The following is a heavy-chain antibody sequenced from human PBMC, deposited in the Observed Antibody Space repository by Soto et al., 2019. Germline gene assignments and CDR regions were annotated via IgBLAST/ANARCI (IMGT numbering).Heavy chain of an antibody. CDR1: GGTFSSYA. D-gene: IGHD3-16*01. CDR3: PRANYDYVWGSYKGGAFAI. V-gene: IGHV1-69*01. J-gene: IGHJ3*02. Sequence: QVQLVQSGAEVKKPGSSVKVSCKASGGTFSSYAISWVRQAPGQGLEWMGGIIPIFGTANYAQKFQGRVTITADESRSTAYMELSSLRSEDTAVYYCPRANYDYVWGSYKGGAFAIWGQGTMVTVSS. CDR2: IIPIFGTA.